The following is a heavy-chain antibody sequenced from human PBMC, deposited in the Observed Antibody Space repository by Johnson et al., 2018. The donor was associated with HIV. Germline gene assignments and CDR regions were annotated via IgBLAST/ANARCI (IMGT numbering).Heavy chain of an antibody. Sequence: EVQLVESGGGLVQPGRSLRLSCAASGFTFDDYAMHWVRQAPGKGLAWVSGISWNSGSIGDADSVKGRFTISRDNAKHSLYLEMNSLRAEDTAMYYCAKGLVTYYYGLVIWDQGTMVTVSS. J-gene: IGHJ3*02. CDR1: GFTFDDYA. D-gene: IGHD3-10*01. CDR2: ISWNSGSI. CDR3: AKGLVTYYYGLVI. V-gene: IGHV3-9*01.